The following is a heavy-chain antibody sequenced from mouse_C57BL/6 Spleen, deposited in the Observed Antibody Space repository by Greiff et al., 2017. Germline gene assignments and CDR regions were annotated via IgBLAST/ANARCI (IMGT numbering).Heavy chain of an antibody. V-gene: IGHV10-1*01. Sequence: EVKLVESGGGLVQPKGSLKLSCAASGFSFNTYAMNWVRQAPGTGLEWVARIRSKSNNYATYYADSVKDRFTISRDDSESMLYLQMNNLKTEDTAMYYCVRRRWDGAMDYWGQGTSVTVSS. CDR1: GFSFNTYA. CDR2: IRSKSNNYAT. J-gene: IGHJ4*01. D-gene: IGHD4-1*01. CDR3: VRRRWDGAMDY.